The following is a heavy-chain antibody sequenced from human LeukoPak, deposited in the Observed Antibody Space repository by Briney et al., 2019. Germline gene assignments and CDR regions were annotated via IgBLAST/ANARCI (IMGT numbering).Heavy chain of an antibody. CDR2: VDHSGRT. J-gene: IGHJ4*02. CDR3: AATTYFYGSGSFHKRDS. V-gene: IGHV4-34*01. CDR1: GDSFDNYY. D-gene: IGHD3-10*01. Sequence: SEALSLTCGVYGDSFDNYYWNWIRQFPEKRLEWIGEVDHSGRTTYSPSLQGRVTISVDTSKSQFSLKLNSVTAADTAVYFCAATTYFYGSGSFHKRDSWGQGTLVTVSS.